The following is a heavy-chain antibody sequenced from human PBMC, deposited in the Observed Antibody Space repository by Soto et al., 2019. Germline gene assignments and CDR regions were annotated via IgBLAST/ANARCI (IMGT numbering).Heavy chain of an antibody. CDR1: GGTFSSYA. D-gene: IGHD5-18*01. Sequence: KVSCKASGGTFSSYAISWVRQAPGQGLEWMGGIIPIFGTANYAQKFQGRVTITADESTSTSYLELSSLRSEDTAGDYCARDAGSMDTAMVGGFDYWGQGTLVTVSS. CDR2: IIPIFGTA. V-gene: IGHV1-69*01. CDR3: ARDAGSMDTAMVGGFDY. J-gene: IGHJ4*02.